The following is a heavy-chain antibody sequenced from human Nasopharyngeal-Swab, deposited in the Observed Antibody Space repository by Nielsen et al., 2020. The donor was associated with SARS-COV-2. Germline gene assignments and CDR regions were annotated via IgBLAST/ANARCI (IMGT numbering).Heavy chain of an antibody. J-gene: IGHJ4*02. CDR2: IKQDGSEK. CDR1: GFTFSSYW. V-gene: IGHV3-7*01. CDR3: ARDQFSASSGWDY. D-gene: IGHD6-19*01. Sequence: GESLKISCAASGFTFSSYWMSWVRQAPGKGLEWVANIKQDGSEKYYVDSVKGRFTISRDNAKNSLYLQMNSLRAEDTAVYYRARDQFSASSGWDYWGQGTLVTVSS.